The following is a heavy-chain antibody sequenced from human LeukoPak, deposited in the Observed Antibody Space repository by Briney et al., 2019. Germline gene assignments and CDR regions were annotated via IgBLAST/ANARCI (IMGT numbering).Heavy chain of an antibody. CDR3: ARLLYGDYLDY. Sequence: SETLSLTCTVSGGSINSNNYHWGWLRQPPGQGLEWIGSILYTGSTFYNPSLKSRVTISVDTSKNQFPLKLSSVTAADTAVYYCARLLYGDYLDYWGQGTLVTVSS. V-gene: IGHV4-39*06. J-gene: IGHJ4*02. D-gene: IGHD4-17*01. CDR2: ILYTGST. CDR1: GGSINSNNYH.